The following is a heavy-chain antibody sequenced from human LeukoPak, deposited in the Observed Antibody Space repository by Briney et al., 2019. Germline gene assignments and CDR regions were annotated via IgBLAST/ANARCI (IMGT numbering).Heavy chain of an antibody. J-gene: IGHJ6*03. CDR2: ISSSSSYI. CDR3: TRVEETATTAAIIRKYSYYYYYMDV. CDR1: GFTVSSYS. Sequence: GGSLRLSCAASGFTVSSYSMNWVRQAPGKGLEWVSSISSSSSYIYYADSVKGRFTISRDNAKNSLYLQMSSLRAEDTAVYYCTRVEETATTAAIIRKYSYYYYYMDVWGKGNTVTVSS. D-gene: IGHD4-11*01. V-gene: IGHV3-21*01.